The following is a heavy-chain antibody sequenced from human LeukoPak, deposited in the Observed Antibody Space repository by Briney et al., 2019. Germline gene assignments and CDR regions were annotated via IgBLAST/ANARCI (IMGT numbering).Heavy chain of an antibody. CDR3: AKDGGLRRYFDL. CDR1: GFTFSSYA. D-gene: IGHD3-16*01. CDR2: ICGSGGST. Sequence: GGSLRLSCAASGFTFSSYAMSWVRQAPGKGLEWVSAICGSGGSTYYADSVKGRFTISRDNSKNTLYLQVNSLRAEDTAVYYCAKDGGLRRYFDLWGRGTLVTVSS. J-gene: IGHJ2*01. V-gene: IGHV3-23*01.